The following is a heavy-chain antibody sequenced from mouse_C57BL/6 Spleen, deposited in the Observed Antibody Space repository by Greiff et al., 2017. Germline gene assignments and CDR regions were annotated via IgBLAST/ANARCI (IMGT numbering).Heavy chain of an antibody. CDR2: ISSGSSTI. Sequence: EVMLVESGGGLVKPGGSLKLSCAASGFTFSDYGMHWVRQAPEKGLEWVAYISSGSSTIYYADTVKGRFPISRYNAKNTLFLQMTSLRSEDTAMYSWAPNYYDWFAYWGQGTLVTVSA. V-gene: IGHV5-17*01. CDR3: APNYYDWFAY. J-gene: IGHJ3*01. D-gene: IGHD2-4*01. CDR1: GFTFSDYG.